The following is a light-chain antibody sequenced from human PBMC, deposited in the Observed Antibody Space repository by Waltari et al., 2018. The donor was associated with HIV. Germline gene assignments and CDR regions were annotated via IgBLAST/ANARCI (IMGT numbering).Light chain of an antibody. CDR2: TAF. J-gene: IGKJ2*01. CDR3: LQYNNYPFT. CDR1: RGIRND. Sequence: DIQMTQSPSSLSAFVGDRVNITCRASRGIRNDLGWYQQKPGQAPKRLIYTAFTLQSGVPSRFSGSGSGTDFTLTISSLQPDDFATYYCLQYNNYPFTFGQGTKLEIK. V-gene: IGKV1-17*01.